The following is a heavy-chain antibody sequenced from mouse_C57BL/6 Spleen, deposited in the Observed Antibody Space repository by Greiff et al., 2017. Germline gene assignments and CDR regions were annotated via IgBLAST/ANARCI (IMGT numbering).Heavy chain of an antibody. CDR3: TRGDGYYAYYYAMEY. V-gene: IGHV1-15*01. Sequence: QVQLQQSGAELVRPGASVTMSCKASGYTFTDYEMHWVKQTPVHGLEWIGAIDPETGGTAYNQKFKGKAILTADKSSSTAYMELSSLTSEDSAVYYYTRGDGYYAYYYAMEYWGQGTSVTVS. D-gene: IGHD2-3*01. CDR2: IDPETGGT. J-gene: IGHJ4*01. CDR1: GYTFTDYE.